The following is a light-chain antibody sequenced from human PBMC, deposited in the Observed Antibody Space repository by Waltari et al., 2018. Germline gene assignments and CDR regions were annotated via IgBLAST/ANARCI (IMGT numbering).Light chain of an antibody. CDR1: QSISNW. CDR2: KAS. CDR3: QQYNTYSS. Sequence: DIQMTQSPSTLSASVGDRVTITCRASQSISNWLAWYQQKPGKAPNLLIYKASILKSGVPSRCSGSGSETQFALTISSLQPGDFATYYCQQYNTYSSFGQGTKLEIK. V-gene: IGKV1-5*03. J-gene: IGKJ2*01.